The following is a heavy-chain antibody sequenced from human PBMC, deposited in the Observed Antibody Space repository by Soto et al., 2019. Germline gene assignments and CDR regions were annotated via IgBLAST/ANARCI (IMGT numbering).Heavy chain of an antibody. V-gene: IGHV5-10-1*01. CDR3: VLITGTTFPYYYYGMDV. Sequence: PGESLKISCQGSGYSFTSYWISWVRQMPGKGLEWMGRIDPSDSYTNYSPSFQGHVTISADKSISTAYLQWSSLKASDTAMYYCVLITGTTFPYYYYGMDVWGQGTTVTVSS. D-gene: IGHD1-7*01. CDR1: GYSFTSYW. CDR2: IDPSDSYT. J-gene: IGHJ6*02.